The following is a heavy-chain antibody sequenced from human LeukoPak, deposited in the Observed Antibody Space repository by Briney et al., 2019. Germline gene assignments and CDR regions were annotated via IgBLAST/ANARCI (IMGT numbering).Heavy chain of an antibody. V-gene: IGHV3-21*01. Sequence: GGSLRLSCAASGFTFSSYSMNWVRQAPGKGLEWVSSISSGSSYMYYADSVKGRFTISRDNAKNSLYLQMNSLRAEDTAVYYCARGLSYDILTGYYAWGQGTLVTVSS. CDR3: ARGLSYDILTGYYA. D-gene: IGHD3-9*01. CDR2: ISSGSSYM. CDR1: GFTFSSYS. J-gene: IGHJ5*02.